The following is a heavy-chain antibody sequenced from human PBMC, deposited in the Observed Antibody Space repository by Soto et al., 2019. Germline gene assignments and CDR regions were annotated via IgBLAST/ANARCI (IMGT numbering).Heavy chain of an antibody. CDR3: ANLASDSSIAVSGLYFYH. V-gene: IGHV4-39*01. Sequence: SETLSLTCTVSGGSISNNNYYWGWIRQPPGEGLEWIGSIRYGGNAFYTPSLRGRVTMSVDTSKNQFSLKLTSVTAADTAVYYCANLASDSSIAVSGLYFYHWGQGTLVTVSS. CDR1: GGSISNNNYY. CDR2: IRYGGNA. J-gene: IGHJ4*02. D-gene: IGHD6-19*01.